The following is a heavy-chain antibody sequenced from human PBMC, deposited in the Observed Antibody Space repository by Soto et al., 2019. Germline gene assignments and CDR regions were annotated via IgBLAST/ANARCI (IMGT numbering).Heavy chain of an antibody. V-gene: IGHV3-23*01. Sequence: PGGSLRLSCAASGFTFSNYPMSWVRQAPGKGLEWVSGISGSGETPYYADSVKGRFTISRDNYKNMLYLQMNGLRAEDTAVYYCAKDRRITMVREVLRAFDSWGQGNLVTVSS. CDR1: GFTFSNYP. CDR2: ISGSGETP. D-gene: IGHD3-10*01. J-gene: IGHJ4*01. CDR3: AKDRRITMVREVLRAFDS.